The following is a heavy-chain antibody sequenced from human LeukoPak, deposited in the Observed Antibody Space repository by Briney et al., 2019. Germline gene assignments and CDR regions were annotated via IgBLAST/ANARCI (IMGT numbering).Heavy chain of an antibody. CDR3: ARVLEYEYYYMDV. V-gene: IGHV1-69*06. J-gene: IGHJ6*03. CDR2: IIPIFGTA. Sequence: ASVKVSCKAYGGTFSSYAISWVRQAPGQGLEWMGRIIPIFGTANYAQKFQGRVTITADKSTSTAYMELSSLRSEDTAVYYCARVLEYEYYYMDVWGKGTTVTVSS. CDR1: GGTFSSYA. D-gene: IGHD2-8*01.